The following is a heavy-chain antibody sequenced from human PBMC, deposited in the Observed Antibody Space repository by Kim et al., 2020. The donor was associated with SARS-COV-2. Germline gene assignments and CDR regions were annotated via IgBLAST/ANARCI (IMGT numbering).Heavy chain of an antibody. CDR1: GGSISSSSYY. V-gene: IGHV4-39*07. Sequence: SETLSLTCTVSGGSISSSSYYWGWIRQPPGKGLEWIGSIYYSGSTYYNPSLKSRVTISVDTSKNQFSLKLSSVTAADTAVYYCAARGSWQLVLYYWGQGTLVTVSS. CDR2: IYYSGST. D-gene: IGHD6-6*01. CDR3: AARGSWQLVLYY. J-gene: IGHJ4*02.